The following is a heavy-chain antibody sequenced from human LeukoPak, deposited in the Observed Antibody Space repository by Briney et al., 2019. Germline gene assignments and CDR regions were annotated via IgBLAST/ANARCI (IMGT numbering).Heavy chain of an antibody. J-gene: IGHJ3*02. Sequence: ASVKVSCKASGYTFTCYYMHWVRQAPGQGLEWMGWINPNSGGTNYAQKFQGRVTMTRDTSISTAYMELSRLRSDDTAVYYCAREPFLYYYDSSGPRDAFDIWGQGTMVTVSS. CDR3: AREPFLYYYDSSGPRDAFDI. V-gene: IGHV1-2*02. CDR2: INPNSGGT. CDR1: GYTFTCYY. D-gene: IGHD3-22*01.